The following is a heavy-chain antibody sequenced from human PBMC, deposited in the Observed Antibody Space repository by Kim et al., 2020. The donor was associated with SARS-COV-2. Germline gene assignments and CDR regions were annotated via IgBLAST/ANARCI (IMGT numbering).Heavy chain of an antibody. D-gene: IGHD2-8*01. J-gene: IGHJ2*01. CDR3: ARQGYVLRNWYFVL. Sequence: PSLKSPVTISVDTSNNQFSLKLSSVTAADTAVYYCARQGYVLRNWYFVLWGRGTLVTVSS. V-gene: IGHV4-59*08.